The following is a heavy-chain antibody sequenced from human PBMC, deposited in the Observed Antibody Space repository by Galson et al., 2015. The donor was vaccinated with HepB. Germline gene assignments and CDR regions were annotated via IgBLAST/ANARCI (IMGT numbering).Heavy chain of an antibody. J-gene: IGHJ6*04. CDR1: GYTFTSYY. CDR3: ARGYCSSTSCYGTDV. Sequence: GYTFTSYYMHWVRQAPGQGLEWMGIINPSGGSTSYAQKFQGRVTMTRDTSTSTVYMELSSLRSEDTAVYYCARGYCSSTSCYGTDVWGKETTVTVSS. V-gene: IGHV1-46*01. D-gene: IGHD2-2*01. CDR2: INPSGGST.